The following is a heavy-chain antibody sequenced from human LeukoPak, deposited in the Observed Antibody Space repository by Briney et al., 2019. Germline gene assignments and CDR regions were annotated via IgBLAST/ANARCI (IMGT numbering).Heavy chain of an antibody. Sequence: QPGGSLRLSCAASVFTFSSYWMHWVRQAPGKGLVWVSRINSDGSSTSYADSVKGRFTISRDNAKNTLYLQMNSLRAEDTAVYYCARDLTVAAYYYYYYGMDVWGQGTTVTVSS. J-gene: IGHJ6*02. CDR2: INSDGSST. V-gene: IGHV3-74*01. D-gene: IGHD6-19*01. CDR3: ARDLTVAAYYYYYYGMDV. CDR1: VFTFSSYW.